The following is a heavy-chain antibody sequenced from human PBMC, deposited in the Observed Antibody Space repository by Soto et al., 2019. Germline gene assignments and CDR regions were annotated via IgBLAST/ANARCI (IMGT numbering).Heavy chain of an antibody. CDR2: IYPGDSDT. V-gene: IGHV5-51*01. Sequence: PGESLKISCKGSGYSFTSYWIGWVRQMPGKGLEWMGVIYPGDSDTRYSPSFQGQVTISADKSISTAYLQWSSLKASDTAMYYCARQLVGYYYYYYGMDVWGQGTTVTVSS. CDR1: GYSFTSYW. D-gene: IGHD2-2*01. J-gene: IGHJ6*02. CDR3: ARQLVGYYYYYYGMDV.